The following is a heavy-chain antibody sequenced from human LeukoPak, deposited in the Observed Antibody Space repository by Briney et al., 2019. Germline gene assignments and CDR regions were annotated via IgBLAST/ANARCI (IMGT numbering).Heavy chain of an antibody. Sequence: GGSLRLSCAATGFTSVNYAMSWSRRPQGKGQKWVSPIGGSGGSTYYADSVKGRFTISRDISKNTLYLQMNSLRAEDSALYYCARGGRGSAAVVAPRSFDIWGQGTMVTVSS. V-gene: IGHV3-23*01. D-gene: IGHD3-22*01. CDR3: ARGGRGSAAVVAPRSFDI. CDR1: GFTSVNYA. J-gene: IGHJ3*02. CDR2: IGGSGGST.